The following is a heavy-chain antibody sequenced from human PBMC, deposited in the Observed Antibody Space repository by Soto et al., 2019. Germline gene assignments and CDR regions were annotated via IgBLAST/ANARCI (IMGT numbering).Heavy chain of an antibody. D-gene: IGHD2-8*01. CDR3: AKDRVRTPNGADSFDV. V-gene: IGHV1-2*02. Sequence: QVQRVQSGAEVKKPGASVKVSCKASGYAFGAYYIYWVRQAPGQGLEWMGYINPHGGGARYVQEFRDRLTITTDTPKDTAYMELRSLTSDDTAIYYCAKDRVRTPNGADSFDVWGQGTSVTVS. CDR1: GYAFGAYY. CDR2: INPHGGGA. J-gene: IGHJ3*01.